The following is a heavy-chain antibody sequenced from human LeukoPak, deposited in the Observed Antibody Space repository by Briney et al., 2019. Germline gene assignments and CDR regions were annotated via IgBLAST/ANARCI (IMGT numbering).Heavy chain of an antibody. J-gene: IGHJ4*02. CDR1: GGPISSYY. D-gene: IGHD4-17*01. CDR2: IYHSGST. V-gene: IGHV4-59*01. CDR3: ARGAVTAHY. Sequence: SETLSLTCTVSGGPISSYYWSWIRQPPGKGLEWIGYIYHSGSTNYNPSLKSRVTISVDTSKNQFSLKLSSVTAADTAVYYCARGAVTAHYWGQGTLVTVSS.